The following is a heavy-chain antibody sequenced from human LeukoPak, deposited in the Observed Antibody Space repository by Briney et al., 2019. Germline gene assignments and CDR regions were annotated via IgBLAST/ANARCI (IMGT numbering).Heavy chain of an antibody. D-gene: IGHD3-22*01. J-gene: IGHJ4*02. V-gene: IGHV3-23*01. CDR1: GFPFSNYA. CDR3: AKGLGTSGYHDY. Sequence: AGGSLRLSCAASGFPFSNYAMTWVRQAPGKGLERVSGISDSGDRTYYADSVKGRFTISRDNSKNMLYLQMNSLRVEDTALYYCAKGLGTSGYHDYWDQGTLVTVSS. CDR2: ISDSGDRT.